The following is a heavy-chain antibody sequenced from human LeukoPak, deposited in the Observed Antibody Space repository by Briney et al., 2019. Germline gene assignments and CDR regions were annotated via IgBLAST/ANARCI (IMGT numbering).Heavy chain of an antibody. Sequence: GGSLRLSCASSRFIFSSSGMHWARQAPGKGLEWVAVIWDDGSNKYYGDSVRGRFTISRDNSKKMLYLQMNSLRAEDTAVYYCSSARVYARVGFLDYGGQGTLVTVSS. V-gene: IGHV3-33*01. J-gene: IGHJ4*02. CDR1: RFIFSSSG. D-gene: IGHD2-8*01. CDR3: SSARVYARVGFLDY. CDR2: IWDDGSNK.